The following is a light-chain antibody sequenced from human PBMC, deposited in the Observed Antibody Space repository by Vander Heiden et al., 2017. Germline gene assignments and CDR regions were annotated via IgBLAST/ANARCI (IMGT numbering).Light chain of an antibody. CDR3: QQYNNWPPLT. J-gene: IGKJ4*01. CDR1: QSVSSN. CDR2: GAS. V-gene: IGKV3-15*01. Sequence: EMVMTQPPATLSVSPGERASLSCRASQSVSSNLAWYQQKPGQAPRLLIYGASTRAAGIPARFSGSGSGKEFPLTISSLQSEDFAVYYCQQYNNWPPLTFGGGTKVEIK.